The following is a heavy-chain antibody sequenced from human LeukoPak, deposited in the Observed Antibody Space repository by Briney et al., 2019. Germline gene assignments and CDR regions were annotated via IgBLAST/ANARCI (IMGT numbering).Heavy chain of an antibody. Sequence: PGGSLRLTCAASGFTVSSNYMSWVRQAPGKGLEWVSVIYSGGSTYYADSVKGRFTISRDNSKNTLYLQMNSLRAEDTAVYYCASEAIWFGELDWSDPWGQGTLVTVSS. CDR3: ASEAIWFGELDWSDP. D-gene: IGHD3-10*01. CDR1: GFTVSSNY. J-gene: IGHJ5*02. CDR2: IYSGGST. V-gene: IGHV3-66*02.